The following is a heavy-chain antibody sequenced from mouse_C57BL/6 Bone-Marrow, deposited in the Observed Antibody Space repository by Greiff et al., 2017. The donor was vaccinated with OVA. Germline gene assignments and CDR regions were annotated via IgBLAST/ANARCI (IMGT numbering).Heavy chain of an antibody. CDR3: ARLYYYDADAYYFAY. V-gene: IGHV1-81*01. J-gene: IGHJ2*01. D-gene: IGHD2-4*01. Sequence: VQLQQSGAELARPGASVKLSCKASGYTFTSYGISWVKQRTGQGLEWIGEIYPRSGNTYYNEKFKGKATLTADKSSSTAYMELRSLTSEDSAVYVCARLYYYDADAYYFAYWGQGTTLTVAA. CDR1: GYTFTSYG. CDR2: IYPRSGNT.